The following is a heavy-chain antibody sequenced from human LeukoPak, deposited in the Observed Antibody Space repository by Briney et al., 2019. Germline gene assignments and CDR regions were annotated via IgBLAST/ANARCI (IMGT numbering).Heavy chain of an antibody. CDR3: ARASTRDDSSDY. J-gene: IGHJ4*02. Sequence: PGGSLRLSCAASGFTFSSYGMHWVPQAPGKGLEWVAVIWYDGSNKYYADSVKGRFTISRDNPKNTLYLQMNSLRDEDTAVYYCARASTRDDSSDYWGQGTLVTVSS. D-gene: IGHD3-22*01. CDR2: IWYDGSNK. V-gene: IGHV3-33*01. CDR1: GFTFSSYG.